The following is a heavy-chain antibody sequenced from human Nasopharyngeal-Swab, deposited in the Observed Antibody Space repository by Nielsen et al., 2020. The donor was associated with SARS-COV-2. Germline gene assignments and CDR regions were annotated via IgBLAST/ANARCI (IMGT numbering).Heavy chain of an antibody. Sequence: SVKVSCKASGGTFSSYAISWVRQAPGQGLEWMGGIIPIFGTANYAQKFQGRVTMTRDTSTSTVYMELSSLRSEDTAVYYCARDARIGYCSGGSCHFYYNYYMDVWGKGTTVTVSS. CDR2: IIPIFGTA. J-gene: IGHJ6*03. CDR1: GGTFSSYA. D-gene: IGHD2-15*01. CDR3: ARDARIGYCSGGSCHFYYNYYMDV. V-gene: IGHV1-69*05.